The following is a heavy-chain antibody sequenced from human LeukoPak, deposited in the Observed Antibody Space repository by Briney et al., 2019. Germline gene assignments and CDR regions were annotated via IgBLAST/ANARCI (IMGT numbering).Heavy chain of an antibody. CDR3: ARLFDSTYYYYYYYMDV. Sequence: SETLSLTCTVSGGSNSSYYWSWIRQPPGKGLERIGYIYYSGSTNYNPSLKSRVTISVDTSKNQFSLKLSSVTAADTAVYYCARLFDSTYYYYYYYMDVWGKGTTVTISS. D-gene: IGHD3-22*01. J-gene: IGHJ6*03. CDR2: IYYSGST. V-gene: IGHV4-59*08. CDR1: GGSNSSYY.